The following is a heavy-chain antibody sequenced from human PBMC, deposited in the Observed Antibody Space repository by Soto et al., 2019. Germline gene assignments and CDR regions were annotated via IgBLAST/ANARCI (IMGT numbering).Heavy chain of an antibody. V-gene: IGHV1-8*01. Sequence: QVQLVQSGAEVKKPGASVTVSCKASVYTFTSYDINWVRQATGQGLEWVGWMSPNSGNTGYAQKFQGRVTMTRTTSASTAYMELTSLRSDDTAVYYCARGPPNWGFDYWGQGTLVTVSS. D-gene: IGHD7-27*01. CDR2: MSPNSGNT. J-gene: IGHJ4*02. CDR3: ARGPPNWGFDY. CDR1: VYTFTSYD.